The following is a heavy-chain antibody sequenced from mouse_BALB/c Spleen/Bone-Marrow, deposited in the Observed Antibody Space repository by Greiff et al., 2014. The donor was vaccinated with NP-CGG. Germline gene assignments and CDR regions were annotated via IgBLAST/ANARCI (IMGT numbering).Heavy chain of an antibody. D-gene: IGHD2-3*01. CDR1: GFTFSSHG. CDR2: INSNGGST. V-gene: IGHV5-6-3*01. CDR3: ARDRGWLLRFAY. J-gene: IGHJ3*01. Sequence: EVKLMESGGGLVQPGGSLKLSCAASGFTFSSHGMSWVRQTPDKRLELVATINSNGGSTYYPDSVKGRFTISRDNAKNTLYLQMSSLKSEDTAMYYCARDRGWLLRFAYWGQGTLVTVSA.